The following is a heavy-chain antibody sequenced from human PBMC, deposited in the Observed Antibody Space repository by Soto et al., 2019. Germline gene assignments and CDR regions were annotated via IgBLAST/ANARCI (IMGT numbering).Heavy chain of an antibody. CDR2: ISSSSSYI. V-gene: IGHV3-21*01. J-gene: IGHJ6*04. Sequence: PGGSLRLSCAASGFTFSSYSMNWVRQAPGKGLEWVSSISSSSSYIYYADSVKGRFTISRDNAKNSLYLQMNSLRAEDTAVYYCARDLIVVVPHGVDLSGKGTTATVPS. CDR1: GFTFSSYS. CDR3: ARDLIVVVPHGVDL. D-gene: IGHD2-2*01.